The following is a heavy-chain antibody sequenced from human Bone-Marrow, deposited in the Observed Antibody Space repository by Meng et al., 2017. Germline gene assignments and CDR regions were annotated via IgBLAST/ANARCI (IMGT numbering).Heavy chain of an antibody. CDR1: GFTFSSYG. J-gene: IGHJ4*02. CDR3: ARDRQSSGYYAPDY. Sequence: GESLKISCAASGFTFSSYGMHWVRQAPGKGLEWVAVIWYDGSNKYYADSVKGRFTISRDNSKNTLYLQMNSLRAEDTAVYYCARDRQSSGYYAPDYWGQGTLVTVSS. CDR2: IWYDGSNK. D-gene: IGHD3-22*01. V-gene: IGHV3-33*01.